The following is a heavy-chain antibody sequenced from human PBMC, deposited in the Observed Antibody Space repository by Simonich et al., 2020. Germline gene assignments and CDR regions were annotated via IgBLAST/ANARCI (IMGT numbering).Heavy chain of an antibody. V-gene: IGHV1-24*01. CDR1: GYTLTELS. CDR3: ATRNTMGSGSYYYYYYGMDV. CDR2: FDPEDGET. Sequence: QVQLVQSGAEVKKPGASVKVSCKVSGYTLTELSMHWVRQAPGKGLEWMGGFDPEDGETSDAQKFKGRVTMTEDTSTDTAYMELSSLRSEDTAVYYCATRNTMGSGSYYYYYYGMDVWGQGTTVTVSS. D-gene: IGHD3-10*01. J-gene: IGHJ6*02.